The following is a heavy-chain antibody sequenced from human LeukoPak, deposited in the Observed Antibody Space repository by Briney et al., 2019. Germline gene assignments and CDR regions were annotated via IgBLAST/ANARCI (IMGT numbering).Heavy chain of an antibody. CDR1: GYTLTELS. CDR2: FDPEDGET. D-gene: IGHD1-1*01. J-gene: IGHJ4*02. V-gene: IGHV1-24*01. CDR3: AKASWVSNADAVL. Sequence: ASVTVSFKVSGYTLTELSMHWVRQAHGKGLEWMGGFDPEDGETIYAQKFQGRVTMTEDASTDTAYMELSSLRSEDTAVYYCAKASWVSNADAVLWGQGTMVIVSS.